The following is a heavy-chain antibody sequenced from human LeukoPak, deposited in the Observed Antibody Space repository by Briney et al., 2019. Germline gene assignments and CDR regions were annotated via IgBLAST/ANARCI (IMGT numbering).Heavy chain of an antibody. Sequence: GGSLRLSCAASGFTFSSYSMGWVRQAPGKGLEWVSFISKRGSHTYYAESMQGRYTLSRDNAKDSLYLQVNSLRGEDTAVYYCARGYDYGDFYYFDYWGQGALVTVSS. CDR2: ISKRGSHT. V-gene: IGHV3-21*01. J-gene: IGHJ4*02. D-gene: IGHD4-17*01. CDR3: ARGYDYGDFYYFDY. CDR1: GFTFSSYS.